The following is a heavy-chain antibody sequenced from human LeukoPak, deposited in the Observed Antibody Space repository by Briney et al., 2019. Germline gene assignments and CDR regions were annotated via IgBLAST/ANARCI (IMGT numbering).Heavy chain of an antibody. V-gene: IGHV1-2*02. CDR3: ARESSTWAPIGY. CDR2: INPDSGGT. J-gene: IGHJ4*02. CDR1: GYTFTGYY. Sequence: ASVQVSCKTSGYTFTGYYIYWVRQAPGQGLEWMGWINPDSGGTNYAQNFQGRITMTRDTSITTAYMELSGLTYDDTAVFYCARESSTWAPIGYWGQGTLVTVSS. D-gene: IGHD6-13*01.